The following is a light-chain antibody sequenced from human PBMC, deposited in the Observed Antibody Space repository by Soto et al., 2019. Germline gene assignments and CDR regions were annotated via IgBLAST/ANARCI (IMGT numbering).Light chain of an antibody. J-gene: IGKJ1*01. V-gene: IGKV1-39*01. Sequence: DIQMTQSPSSLSASVGDRVTITCRASQNIRKYINWYQQKAGKAPKVLIYAASSLQSRVPSRFSGSGSGTEFTLSISSLQPEDFATYYCQESFVPPWSFGQGTRVEIK. CDR3: QESFVPPWS. CDR1: QNIRKY. CDR2: AAS.